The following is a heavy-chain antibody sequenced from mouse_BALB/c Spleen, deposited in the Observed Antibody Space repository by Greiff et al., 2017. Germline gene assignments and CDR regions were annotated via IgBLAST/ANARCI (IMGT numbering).Heavy chain of an antibody. Sequence: QVQLQQSGPGLVAPSQSLSITCTVSGFSLTSYGVHWVRQPPGKGLEWLGVIWAGGSTNYNSALMSRLSISKDNSKSQVFLKMNSLQTDDTAMYYCARLGTMITTDYAMDYWGQGTSVTVSS. D-gene: IGHD2-4*01. CDR3: ARLGTMITTDYAMDY. CDR1: GFSLTSYG. V-gene: IGHV2-9*02. J-gene: IGHJ4*01. CDR2: IWAGGST.